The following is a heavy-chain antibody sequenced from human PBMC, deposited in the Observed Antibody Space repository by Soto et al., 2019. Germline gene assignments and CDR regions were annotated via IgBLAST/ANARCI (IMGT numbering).Heavy chain of an antibody. D-gene: IGHD2-21*02. CDR2: VHHTGNT. CDR3: ARGREDHVDHHCWHLFDS. V-gene: IGHV4-59*01. J-gene: IGHJ4*02. CDR1: GDSIRDSF. Sequence: SETLSLTCTVSGDSIRDSFWSLVRQPPGKGLEWIGLVHHTGNTNYSPSLETRVTMLIDASANHFSLTLTSVTPADAAIYYCARGREDHVDHHCWHLFDSWGQGTLVTVSS.